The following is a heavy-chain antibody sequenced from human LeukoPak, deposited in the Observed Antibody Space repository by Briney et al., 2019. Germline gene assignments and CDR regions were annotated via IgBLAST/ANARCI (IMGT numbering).Heavy chain of an antibody. CDR2: ISSSSSYI. CDR3: ARTKQQLTTGDRYYGMDV. V-gene: IGHV3-21*01. CDR1: GFTFSSYS. Sequence: GGSLRLSCAASGFTFSSYSMNWVRQAPGKGLEWVSSISSSSSYIYYADSVKGRFTISRDNAKNSLYLQMNSLRAEDTAVYYCARTKQQLTTGDRYYGMDVWGQGTTVTVSS. J-gene: IGHJ6*02. D-gene: IGHD6-13*01.